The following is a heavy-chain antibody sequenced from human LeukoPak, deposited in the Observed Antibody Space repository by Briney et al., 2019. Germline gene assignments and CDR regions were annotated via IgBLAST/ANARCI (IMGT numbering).Heavy chain of an antibody. CDR3: ARRYCSGGSCRYDY. D-gene: IGHD2-15*01. V-gene: IGHV1-18*01. Sequence: GASVKVSCKASGYTFTSYGISWVRQAPGRGLEWMGWISAYNGNTNYAQKLQGRVTMTTDTSTSTAYMELRSLRSDDTAVYYCARRYCSGGSCRYDYWGQGTLVTVSS. CDR1: GYTFTSYG. J-gene: IGHJ4*02. CDR2: ISAYNGNT.